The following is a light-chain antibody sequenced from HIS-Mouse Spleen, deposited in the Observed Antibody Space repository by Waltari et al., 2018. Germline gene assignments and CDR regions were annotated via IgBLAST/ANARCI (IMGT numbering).Light chain of an antibody. V-gene: IGLV1-47*01. Sequence: QSVLTQPPSASGTPGHRVTISCSGSSSNLGINYVNWYPQPPGTAPKLLIYRNNQRPSGVPDRFSGSKSGTSASLAISGLRSEDEADYYCAAWDDSLSGVFGGGTKLTVL. J-gene: IGLJ2*01. CDR1: SSNLGINY. CDR3: AAWDDSLSGV. CDR2: RNN.